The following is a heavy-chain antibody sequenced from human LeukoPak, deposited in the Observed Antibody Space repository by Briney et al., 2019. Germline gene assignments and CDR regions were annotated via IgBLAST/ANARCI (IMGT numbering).Heavy chain of an antibody. CDR1: GGSFSGYY. CDR2: INHSGST. CDR3: ARRGDY. J-gene: IGHJ4*02. Sequence: SETLSLTCAVYGGSFSGYYWSWIRQPPGKGLEWIGEINHSGSTNYNPSLKSRVTISVDTSKNQFSLKLSSVTAADTAVYYCARRGDYWGQGTLVTVSS. V-gene: IGHV4-34*01.